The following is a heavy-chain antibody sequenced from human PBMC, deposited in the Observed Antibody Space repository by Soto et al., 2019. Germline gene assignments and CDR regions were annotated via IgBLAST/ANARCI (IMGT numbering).Heavy chain of an antibody. V-gene: IGHV1-8*01. J-gene: IGHJ3*02. D-gene: IGHD2-2*01. CDR1: WYNLPRFY. Sequence: SGKGFCQGSWYNLPRFYIKWGGQGTGQGLEWMGWMNPNSGNTGYAQKFQGRVTMTRNTSISTAYMELSSLRSEDTAVYYCAKGTRVVVPADDAFDIWGQGTMVTVSS. CDR2: MNPNSGNT. CDR3: AKGTRVVVPADDAFDI.